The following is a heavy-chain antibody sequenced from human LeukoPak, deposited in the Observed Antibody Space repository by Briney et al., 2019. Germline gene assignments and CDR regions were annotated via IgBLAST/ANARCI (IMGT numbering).Heavy chain of an antibody. Sequence: GGSLRLSCAASGFTFSDYYMSWLRQAPGKGLEWVSYISSSGSTIYYADSVKGRFTISRDNAKNSLYLQMNSLRAEDTAVYYCARDLMDIVVVPAAPQSYGMDVWGQGTTVTVSS. J-gene: IGHJ6*02. V-gene: IGHV3-11*01. CDR2: ISSSGSTI. CDR3: ARDLMDIVVVPAAPQSYGMDV. CDR1: GFTFSDYY. D-gene: IGHD2-2*03.